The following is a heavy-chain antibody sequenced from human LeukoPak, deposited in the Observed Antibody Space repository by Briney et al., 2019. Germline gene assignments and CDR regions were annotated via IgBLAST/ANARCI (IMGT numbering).Heavy chain of an antibody. V-gene: IGHV3-66*02. CDR3: ARRQVGATVDY. CDR1: GFTVSSNY. Sequence: HTGGSLRLSCAASGFTVSSNYMSWVRQAPGKGLEWVSVIYGGGSTYYADSVKGRFTISRDNSKNTLYLQMNSLRAEDTAVYFCARRQVGATVDYWGQGTLVTVSS. CDR2: IYGGGST. J-gene: IGHJ4*02. D-gene: IGHD1-26*01.